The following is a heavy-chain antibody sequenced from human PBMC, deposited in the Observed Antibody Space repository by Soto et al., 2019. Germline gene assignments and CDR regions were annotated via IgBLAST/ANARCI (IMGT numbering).Heavy chain of an antibody. CDR2: ISYDGSNK. D-gene: IGHD4-17*01. J-gene: IGHJ3*02. Sequence: PGKGLEWVAVISYDGSNKYYADSVKGRFAISRDNSKNTLYLQMTSLRAEDTAVYYCAIIQSYGDQRDDAFDIWGQGTMVSVSS. V-gene: IGHV3-30*03. CDR3: AIIQSYGDQRDDAFDI.